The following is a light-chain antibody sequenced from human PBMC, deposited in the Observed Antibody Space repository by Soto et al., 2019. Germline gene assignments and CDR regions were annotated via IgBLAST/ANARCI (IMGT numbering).Light chain of an antibody. V-gene: IGKV3-20*01. CDR2: TAS. J-gene: IGKJ1*01. CDR1: QSVNSNY. Sequence: EIVLTQSPDTLSLSPGERATLSCRASQSVNSNYLAWYQQKPGQAPRLLIYTASSRATGIPDRFSGSGSGTDFILTISRLEPEDFALYYCQQYGSSPLTWTFGQGTKLEVK. CDR3: QQYGSSPLTWT.